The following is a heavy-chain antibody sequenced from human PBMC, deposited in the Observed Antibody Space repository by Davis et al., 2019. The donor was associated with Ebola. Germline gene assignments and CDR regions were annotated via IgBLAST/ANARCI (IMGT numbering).Heavy chain of an antibody. CDR1: GGSISSSSYY. Sequence: SETLSLTCTVSGGSISSSSYYWGWIRQPPGKGLEWIGSIYYSGSTYYNPSLKSRVTISVDTSKNQFSLKLSPVTAADTAVYYCASPYSSSWYSVDYWGQGTLVTVSS. D-gene: IGHD6-13*01. CDR2: IYYSGST. V-gene: IGHV4-39*01. J-gene: IGHJ4*02. CDR3: ASPYSSSWYSVDY.